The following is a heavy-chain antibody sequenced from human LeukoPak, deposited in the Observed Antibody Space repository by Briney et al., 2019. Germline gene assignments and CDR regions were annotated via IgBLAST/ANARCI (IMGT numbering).Heavy chain of an antibody. CDR2: ISGSGGST. Sequence: GGSLRLSCAASGFTFSSYAMSWVRQAPGKGLEWVSAISGSGGSTYYADSVKGRFTISRDNSKNTLYLQMNSLRAEDTAVYYCAKADRVASAATLDYWGQGTLVTVSS. CDR1: GFTFSSYA. D-gene: IGHD2-15*01. J-gene: IGHJ4*02. CDR3: AKADRVASAATLDY. V-gene: IGHV3-23*01.